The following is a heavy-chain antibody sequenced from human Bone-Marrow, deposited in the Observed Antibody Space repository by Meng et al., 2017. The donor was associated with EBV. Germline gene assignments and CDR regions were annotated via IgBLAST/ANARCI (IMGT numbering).Heavy chain of an antibody. CDR1: VFSLSTSGMG. J-gene: IGHJ4*02. V-gene: IGHV2-5*02. Sequence: ISLKESGPTVINPPPTITLTLTFSVFSLSTSGMGVAWIRQPPGKALEWLALIYWDDETRYSPALKNRLTVTKDSSKNQVVFRMANLDPADTATYYCAHRRSDSGWFGYWGQGTLVTVSS. CDR2: IYWDDET. D-gene: IGHD6-19*01. CDR3: AHRRSDSGWFGY.